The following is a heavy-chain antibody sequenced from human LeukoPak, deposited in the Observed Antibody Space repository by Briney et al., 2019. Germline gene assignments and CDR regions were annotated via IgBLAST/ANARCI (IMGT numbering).Heavy chain of an antibody. D-gene: IGHD1-26*01. CDR2: ISAYNGNT. CDR1: GYTFTSYG. J-gene: IGHJ4*02. CDR3: ARRRIVGATTGDY. Sequence: ASXKVSYKACGYTFTSYGISWVRQAPGQGREWMGWISAYNGNTNYAHKLQGRVTMTTDTSTSTAYMELSSLGSDDTAVYYCARRRIVGATTGDYWGQGTLVTVSS. V-gene: IGHV1-18*01.